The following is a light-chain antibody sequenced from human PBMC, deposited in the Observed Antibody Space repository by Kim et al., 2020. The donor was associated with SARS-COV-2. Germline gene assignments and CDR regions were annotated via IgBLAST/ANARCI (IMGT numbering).Light chain of an antibody. CDR3: QSYNRDNVI. V-gene: IGLV6-57*03. CDR1: SGSIDDNY. CDR2: EDD. Sequence: GKTATISCTRSSGSIDDNYVQWYQQRPGGVPTIVIYEDDQRPSGVSDRFSGSIDNSSNSASLTISGLRTEDEADYYCQSYNRDNVIFGGGTQLTVL. J-gene: IGLJ2*01.